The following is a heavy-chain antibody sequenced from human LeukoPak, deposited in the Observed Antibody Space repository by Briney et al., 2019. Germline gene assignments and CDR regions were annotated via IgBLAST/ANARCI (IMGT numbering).Heavy chain of an antibody. D-gene: IGHD2-15*01. J-gene: IGHJ5*02. CDR1: GYTFTSYG. CDR2: INPNSGGT. V-gene: IGHV1-2*02. CDR3: ARNMVVAATLLWFDP. Sequence: ASVKVSCKASGYTFTSYGISWVRQAPGQGLEWMGWINPNSGGTNYAQKFQGRVTMTRDTSISTAYMELSRLRSDDTAVYYCARNMVVAATLLWFDPWGQGTLVTVSS.